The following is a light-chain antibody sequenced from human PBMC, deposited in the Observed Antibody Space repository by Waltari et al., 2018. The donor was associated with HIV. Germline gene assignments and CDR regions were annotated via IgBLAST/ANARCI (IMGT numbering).Light chain of an antibody. J-gene: IGLJ2*01. Sequence: QYALTQPRPVSGSPGQPVTTACSGNSTDDGGSNYVSWYQQHPGKDPKHMIYDVSKRPSGVPDLFSGSKSGNTASLTISGLQAEDEADYYCCSYAGSYTFVVFGGGTKLTVL. CDR2: DVS. CDR3: CSYAGSYTFVV. V-gene: IGLV2-11*01. CDR1: STDDGGSNY.